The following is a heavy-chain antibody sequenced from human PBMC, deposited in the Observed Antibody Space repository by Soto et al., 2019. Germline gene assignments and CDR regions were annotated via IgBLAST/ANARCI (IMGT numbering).Heavy chain of an antibody. CDR3: ARWVGGSMYDNSGKYDS. V-gene: IGHV3-30*03. D-gene: IGHD3-22*01. CDR2: VSNDGIRK. Sequence: QVQLVESGGGVVQPGRSLRLTCAASGFIFSGSGMHWVRQAPGKGLEWVALVSNDGIRKYYGDSEKGRFTISRDNAENTLYLQMNSLRAEDTPVYYCARWVGGSMYDNSGKYDSWGQGTLVTVSS. J-gene: IGHJ5*01. CDR1: GFIFSGSG.